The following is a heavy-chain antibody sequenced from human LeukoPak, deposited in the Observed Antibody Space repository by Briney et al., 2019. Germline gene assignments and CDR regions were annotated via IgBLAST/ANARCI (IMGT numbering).Heavy chain of an antibody. Sequence: ASVKVSCKASGYTFTGYYMHWVRRAPGQGLEWMGWTNPNSGGTNYAQKFQGRVTMTRDTSISTAYMELSRLRSDDTAVYYCAAVGYYDFWSGYPTFDYWGQGTLVTVSS. CDR3: AAVGYYDFWSGYPTFDY. J-gene: IGHJ4*02. V-gene: IGHV1-2*02. CDR1: GYTFTGYY. D-gene: IGHD3-3*01. CDR2: TNPNSGGT.